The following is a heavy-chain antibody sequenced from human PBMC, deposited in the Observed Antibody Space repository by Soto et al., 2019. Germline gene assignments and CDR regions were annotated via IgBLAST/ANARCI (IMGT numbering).Heavy chain of an antibody. Sequence: SETLSLTCTVSGGSISPYYWTWIRQSPGMGLEWIAYIYYKGSSNYNPSLKSRVTISVDTSTNQFSLKLSSVTAADTAVYYCASPKIAFYNWFDPWGQGTLVTVSS. V-gene: IGHV4-59*01. CDR2: IYYKGSS. J-gene: IGHJ5*02. CDR3: ASPKIAFYNWFDP. D-gene: IGHD3-3*02. CDR1: GGSISPYY.